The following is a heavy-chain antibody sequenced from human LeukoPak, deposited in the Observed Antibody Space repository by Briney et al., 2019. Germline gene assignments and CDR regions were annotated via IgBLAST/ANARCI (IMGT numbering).Heavy chain of an antibody. V-gene: IGHV3-23*01. CDR3: AKSVLCGPHYYYYIDV. Sequence: GGSLRLSCAASGFTFSSYAMTWVRQAPGKGLEWVSSIYGSGGKTYYADSVKGRFTISRDNSKNTLYLQMNSLRAEDTAVYYCAKSVLCGPHYYYYIDVWGKGTTVTVSS. CDR2: IYGSGGKT. J-gene: IGHJ6*03. D-gene: IGHD2/OR15-2a*01. CDR1: GFTFSSYA.